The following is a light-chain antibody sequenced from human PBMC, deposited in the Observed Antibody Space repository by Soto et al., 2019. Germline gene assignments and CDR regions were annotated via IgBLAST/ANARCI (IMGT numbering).Light chain of an antibody. CDR1: QRVYNW. CDR2: SVS. Sequence: IEMTQYPSTVSASVGARVTITCRASQRVYNWLAWYQQKPGKAPKLRISSVSTLESGVPSRFSGSGSGTEFTLSISSLQPEDLGTYYCQQYNSYLSFGPGTKVEI. CDR3: QQYNSYLS. V-gene: IGKV1-5*01. J-gene: IGKJ3*01.